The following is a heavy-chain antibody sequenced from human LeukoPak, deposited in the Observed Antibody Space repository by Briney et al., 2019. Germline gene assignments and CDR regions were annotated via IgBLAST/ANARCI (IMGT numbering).Heavy chain of an antibody. CDR2: IWQDGDKK. D-gene: IGHD4-11*01. CDR3: AKDAQRGFDYSNSLES. J-gene: IGHJ5*01. Sequence: GGSLRLSCVASGFTFNNYAMHWVRQAPGKGLEWLAIIWQDGDKKEYGDSVKGRFTISRDNSQNTLYLQMNSLRVEDTAVYYCAKDAQRGFDYSNSLESWGQGTLVTVSS. V-gene: IGHV3-33*06. CDR1: GFTFNNYA.